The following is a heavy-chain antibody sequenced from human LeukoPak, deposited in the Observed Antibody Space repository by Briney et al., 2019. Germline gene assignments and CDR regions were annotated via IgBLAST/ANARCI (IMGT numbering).Heavy chain of an antibody. CDR2: INTNTGNP. Sequence: ASVKVSCKASGYTFTNYAMTWVRQAPGQGLEWIGWINTNTGNPTYAQGFTGRFVFSLDTSVSTAYLQISSLKAEDTAVYYCALVFYYDSRGHPNWFDPWGQGTLVTVSS. CDR1: GYTFTNYA. V-gene: IGHV7-4-1*02. D-gene: IGHD3-22*01. J-gene: IGHJ5*02. CDR3: ALVFYYDSRGHPNWFDP.